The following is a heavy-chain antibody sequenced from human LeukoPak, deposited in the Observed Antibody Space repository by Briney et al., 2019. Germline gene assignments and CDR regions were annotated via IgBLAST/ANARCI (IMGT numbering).Heavy chain of an antibody. J-gene: IGHJ4*02. Sequence: GESLKISCKGSGYSFTSYWIGWVRQMPGKGLEWMGIIYPGDSDTRYSPSFQGQVTISADKSTSTAYLQRSSLTASDTAMYYCARSYGYYYDSSGYPYWGQGTLVTVSS. CDR2: IYPGDSDT. V-gene: IGHV5-51*01. CDR1: GYSFTSYW. CDR3: ARSYGYYYDSSGYPY. D-gene: IGHD3-22*01.